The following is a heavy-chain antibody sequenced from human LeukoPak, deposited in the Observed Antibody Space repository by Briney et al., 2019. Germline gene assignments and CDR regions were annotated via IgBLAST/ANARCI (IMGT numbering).Heavy chain of an antibody. Sequence: ASVKVSCKASGYTFTSYAMNWVRQAPGQGLEWMGIINPSGDNTNYAQKFQGRVTMPRDMSTTTVYMELSSLRSDDTAVYYCAREPRYCSSTSCPLTSHYYYYYMDVWGKGTTVTVSS. J-gene: IGHJ6*03. CDR2: INPSGDNT. V-gene: IGHV1-46*01. CDR1: GYTFTSYA. D-gene: IGHD2-2*01. CDR3: AREPRYCSSTSCPLTSHYYYYYMDV.